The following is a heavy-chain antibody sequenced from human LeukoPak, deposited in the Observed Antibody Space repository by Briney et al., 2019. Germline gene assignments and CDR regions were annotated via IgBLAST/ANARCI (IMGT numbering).Heavy chain of an antibody. D-gene: IGHD1-14*01. Sequence: KTSETLSLTCTVAGGSISSYYWSWVRQPPGKGLEWIEYIYYSGSTNYNPSLKSRVTISVDTSKNQFSLKLSSVTAADTAVYYCARHGTISSESYFDYWGQGALVTVSS. CDR3: ARHGTISSESYFDY. CDR2: IYYSGST. CDR1: GGSISSYY. J-gene: IGHJ4*02. V-gene: IGHV4-59*01.